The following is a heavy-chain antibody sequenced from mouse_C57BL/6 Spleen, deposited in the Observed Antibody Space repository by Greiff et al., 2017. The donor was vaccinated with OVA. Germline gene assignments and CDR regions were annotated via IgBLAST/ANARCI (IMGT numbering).Heavy chain of an antibody. CDR1: GYTFTSYW. J-gene: IGHJ4*01. V-gene: IGHV1-55*01. CDR3: ARSGDYGVGDY. CDR2: IYPGSGST. D-gene: IGHD2-4*01. Sequence: VQLQESGAELVKPGASVKMSCKASGYTFTSYWITWVKQRPGQGLEWIGDIYPGSGSTNYNEKFKSKATLTVVTSSSTAYMQLSSLTSEDSAVFYCARSGDYGVGDYWGQGTSVTVSS.